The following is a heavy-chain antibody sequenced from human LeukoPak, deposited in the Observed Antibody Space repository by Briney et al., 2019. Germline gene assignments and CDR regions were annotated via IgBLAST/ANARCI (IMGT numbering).Heavy chain of an antibody. V-gene: IGHV3-48*03. D-gene: IGHD3-16*02. J-gene: IGHJ4*02. CDR1: GFTFSSYE. CDR3: ASPYYDYVWGSYRFFDY. Sequence: GGSLRLSCAASGFTFSSYEMNWVRQAPGQGLEWVSYISSSGSTIYYADSVKGRFTISRDNAKNSLYLQMNSLRAEDTAVYYCASPYYDYVWGSYRFFDYWGQGTLVTVSS. CDR2: ISSSGSTI.